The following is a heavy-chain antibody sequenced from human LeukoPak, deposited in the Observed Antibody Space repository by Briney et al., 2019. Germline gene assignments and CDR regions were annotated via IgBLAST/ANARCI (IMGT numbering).Heavy chain of an antibody. Sequence: GGSLRLSCAASGFTFNSYWMHWVRQAPGKGLVWVSRINSDGSSTSYADSVKGRFTISRDNAKNTLYLQMDSLRAEDTAVYFCASSPTWGPFDYWGQGTLVTVSS. CDR1: GFTFNSYW. CDR3: ASSPTWGPFDY. J-gene: IGHJ4*02. D-gene: IGHD7-27*01. V-gene: IGHV3-74*01. CDR2: INSDGSST.